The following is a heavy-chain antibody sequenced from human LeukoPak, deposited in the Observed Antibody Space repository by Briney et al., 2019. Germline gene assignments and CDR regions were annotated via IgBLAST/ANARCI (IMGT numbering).Heavy chain of an antibody. J-gene: IGHJ4*02. Sequence: KPSXXLSLTCAVYGGSFSGYYWSWIRQPPGKGLEWIGEVNHSGSTNYNPSLKSRVSISVEKTKNQFSLRLNSVTAADTAVYYCARGRRDDFWSGYSLYYFDYWGQGTLVTVSS. D-gene: IGHD3-3*01. CDR2: VNHSGST. CDR1: GGSFSGYY. CDR3: ARGRRDDFWSGYSLYYFDY. V-gene: IGHV4-34*01.